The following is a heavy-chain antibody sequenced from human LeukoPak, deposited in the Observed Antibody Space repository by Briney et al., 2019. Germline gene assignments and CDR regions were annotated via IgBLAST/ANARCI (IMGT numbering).Heavy chain of an antibody. CDR1: GFTFSSYD. Sequence: GGSLRLSCAASGFTFSSYDIHWVRQATGKGLEWVSAIGTAGDTYYPGSVKGRFTISRENAKNSLYLQMNSLRAGDTAVYYCARGYSGYDVFDYWGQGTLVTVSS. CDR2: IGTAGDT. D-gene: IGHD5-12*01. J-gene: IGHJ4*02. V-gene: IGHV3-13*01. CDR3: ARGYSGYDVFDY.